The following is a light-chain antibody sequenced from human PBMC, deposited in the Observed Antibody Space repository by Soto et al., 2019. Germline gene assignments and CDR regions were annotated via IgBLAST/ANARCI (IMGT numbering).Light chain of an antibody. CDR3: QQYGSSSWT. V-gene: IGKV3-20*01. Sequence: EIVLTQSPGTLSLSPGERATLSCRASQSVSSSYLAWYQQKPGQAPRLLIYGASSRATGIPDRFSGSGSGTDFTLTISRLEPEDFAVYHCQQYGSSSWTFVQGPKVEIK. CDR2: GAS. J-gene: IGKJ1*01. CDR1: QSVSSSY.